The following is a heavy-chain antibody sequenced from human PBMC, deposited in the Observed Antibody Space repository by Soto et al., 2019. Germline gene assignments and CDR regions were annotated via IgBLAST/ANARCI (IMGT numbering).Heavy chain of an antibody. CDR2: ISGSDGKT. V-gene: IGHV3-23*01. CDR3: ARWSYLDY. D-gene: IGHD3-3*01. J-gene: IGHJ4*02. Sequence: GGSLRLSCAASGFSFGSYALSWVRQAPGKGLEWVSTISGSDGKTFYADSVKGRFSISRDTSQSTLYLQMNSLRADDTAMYYCARWSYLDYWGQGTQVTVSS. CDR1: GFSFGSYA.